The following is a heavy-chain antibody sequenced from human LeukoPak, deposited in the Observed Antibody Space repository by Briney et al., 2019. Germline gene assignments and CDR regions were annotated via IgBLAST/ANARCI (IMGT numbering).Heavy chain of an antibody. CDR3: ARADSGSYWGAFDI. CDR2: MNPNSGNT. Sequence: ASVTVSCKASGYTFTSYDINWVRQATGQGLEWMGWMNPNSGNTGYAQKFQGRVTMTRNTSISTAYMELSSLRSEDTAVYYCARADSGSYWGAFDIWGQGTMVTVSS. J-gene: IGHJ3*02. CDR1: GYTFTSYD. V-gene: IGHV1-8*01. D-gene: IGHD1-26*01.